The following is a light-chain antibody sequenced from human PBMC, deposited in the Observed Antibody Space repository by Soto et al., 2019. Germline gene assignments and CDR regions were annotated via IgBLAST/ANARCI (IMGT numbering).Light chain of an antibody. CDR3: QQYNSYSRT. CDR2: KAS. Sequence: DIPITHSPSTLSASVLHRVTITCRASQSISSWLAWYQQRPGRATKFLIYKASSLKNGVPLRFSGSGSGTEFTLTISSLQPDDFATYYCQQYNSYSRTFGQGTKVDI. CDR1: QSISSW. V-gene: IGKV1-5*03. J-gene: IGKJ1*01.